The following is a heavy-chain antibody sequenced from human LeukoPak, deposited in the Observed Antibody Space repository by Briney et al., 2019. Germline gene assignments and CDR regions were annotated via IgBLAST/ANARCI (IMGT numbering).Heavy chain of an antibody. CDR2: INPNSGDT. D-gene: IGHD3-10*01. V-gene: IGHV1-2*02. Sequence: ASVKVSCTTSGYSFTGYFMHWVRQAPGQGLEWMGWINPNSGDTKYAQNFQGRVTMTRDTSINTAYMELRRLTSDDTAVYYCARVPSMVRGVVNYGMDVWGQGTTVTVSS. CDR1: GYSFTGYF. J-gene: IGHJ6*02. CDR3: ARVPSMVRGVVNYGMDV.